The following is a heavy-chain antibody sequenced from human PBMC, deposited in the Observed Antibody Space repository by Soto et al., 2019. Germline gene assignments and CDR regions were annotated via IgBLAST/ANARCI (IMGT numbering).Heavy chain of an antibody. Sequence: GESLKISCKGSGYSFTSYWIGWVRQMPGKGLEWMGIIYPGDSDTRYSPSFQGQVTISADKSISTAYLQWSSRKASDTAMYYCARWGYDILTPEHSLDYWGQGTLVTVSS. CDR3: ARWGYDILTPEHSLDY. V-gene: IGHV5-51*01. D-gene: IGHD3-9*01. J-gene: IGHJ4*02. CDR2: IYPGDSDT. CDR1: GYSFTSYW.